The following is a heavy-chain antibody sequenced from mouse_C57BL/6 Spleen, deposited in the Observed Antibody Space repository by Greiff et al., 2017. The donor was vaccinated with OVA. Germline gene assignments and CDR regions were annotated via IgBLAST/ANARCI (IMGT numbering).Heavy chain of an antibody. D-gene: IGHD4-1*01. Sequence: QVQLKQPGAELVRPGSSVKLSCKASGYTFTSYWMDWVKQRPGQGLEWIGNIYPSDSETHYNQKFKDKATLTVDKSSSTAYMQLSSLTSEDSAVYYCARRGTGTSYAMDYWGQGTSVTVSS. V-gene: IGHV1-61*01. CDR1: GYTFTSYW. J-gene: IGHJ4*01. CDR3: ARRGTGTSYAMDY. CDR2: IYPSDSET.